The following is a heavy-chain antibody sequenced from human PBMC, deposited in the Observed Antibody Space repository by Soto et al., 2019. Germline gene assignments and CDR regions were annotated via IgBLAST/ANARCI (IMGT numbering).Heavy chain of an antibody. J-gene: IGHJ4*02. V-gene: IGHV3-53*01. D-gene: IGHD4-17*01. CDR2: LYTFGEG. CDR1: GLDVKPIY. CDR3: ARDKDFGDYTFDL. Sequence: PGGSLRLSCAVSGLDVKPIYMSWLRRAPGKGLEWVAGLYTFGEGYYADFAAGRFTIARHESETTLLLEMIDRKIEDTAIYNCARDKDFGDYTFDLWGQGTLVTVSS.